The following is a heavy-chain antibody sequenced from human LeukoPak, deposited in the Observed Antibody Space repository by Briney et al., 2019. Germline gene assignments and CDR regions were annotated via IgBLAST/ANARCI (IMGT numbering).Heavy chain of an antibody. Sequence: GGSLRLSCAASGFTFSSYSMNWVRQTPGKGLEWVSYISSSGSTIYYADSVKGRFTISRDNAKNSLYLQVNSLRAEDTAVYYCARGPSSTNLLWFDYWGQGTLVTVSS. CDR2: ISSSGSTI. D-gene: IGHD2-2*01. CDR1: GFTFSSYS. J-gene: IGHJ4*02. V-gene: IGHV3-48*04. CDR3: ARGPSSTNLLWFDY.